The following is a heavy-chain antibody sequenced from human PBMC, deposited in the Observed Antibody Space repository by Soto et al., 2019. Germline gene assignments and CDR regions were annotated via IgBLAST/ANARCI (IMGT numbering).Heavy chain of an antibody. CDR2: IYWDDDK. Sequence: QITLKESGPTLVKPTQTLTLTCTFSGFSLSTSGVAVGWIRQPPGKALEWLALIYWDDDKRYSPSLKSRLTITKDTSKNQLVLTITNTDPVYTSTYYCAHRPADRGLATFDPWGQGTLVTVSS. D-gene: IGHD5-12*01. CDR3: AHRPADRGLATFDP. V-gene: IGHV2-5*02. CDR1: GFSLSTSGVA. J-gene: IGHJ5*02.